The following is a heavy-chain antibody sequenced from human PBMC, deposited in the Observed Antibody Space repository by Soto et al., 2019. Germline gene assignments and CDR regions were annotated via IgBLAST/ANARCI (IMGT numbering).Heavy chain of an antibody. CDR1: GGTFSSYA. CDR2: IIPIFGTA. V-gene: IGHV1-69*01. CDR3: ARDAGYSSGWQHYYYYGMDV. J-gene: IGHJ6*02. D-gene: IGHD6-19*01. Sequence: QVQLVQSGAEVKKPGSSVKVSRKASGGTFSSYAISWVRQAPGQGLEWMGGIIPIFGTANYAQKFQGRVTITADESTSTAYMELSSLRSEDTAVYYCARDAGYSSGWQHYYYYGMDVWGQGTTVTVSS.